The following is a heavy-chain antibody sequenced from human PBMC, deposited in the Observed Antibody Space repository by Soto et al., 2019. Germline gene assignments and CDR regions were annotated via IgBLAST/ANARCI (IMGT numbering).Heavy chain of an antibody. J-gene: IGHJ4*02. Sequence: EVQLLESGGGLVQPGGSLGLSCVASGFTFSTYEMNWVRQAPGKGLEWVAGISGRGDSTVYADSVKGRFTISRDNSKNTLYRQMNSLGAEAKAMYYCAMGAIYDYWGQGTLVTVSS. CDR1: GFTFSTYE. D-gene: IGHD3-16*01. CDR2: ISGRGDST. CDR3: AMGAIYDY. V-gene: IGHV3-23*01.